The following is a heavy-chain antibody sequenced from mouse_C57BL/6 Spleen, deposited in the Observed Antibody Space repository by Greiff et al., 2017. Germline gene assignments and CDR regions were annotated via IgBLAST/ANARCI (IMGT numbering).Heavy chain of an antibody. V-gene: IGHV6-3*01. Sequence: EVKLVESGGGLVQPGGSMKLSCVASGFTFSNYWMNWVRQSPEKGLEWVAQIRLKSDNYGTHYAESVKGRFTISRDDSKSRVYLQMNNLRAEDTGIYYCTGAGSDYWGQGTTLTVSS. CDR1: GFTFSNYW. D-gene: IGHD4-1*01. CDR2: IRLKSDNYGT. CDR3: TGAGSDY. J-gene: IGHJ2*01.